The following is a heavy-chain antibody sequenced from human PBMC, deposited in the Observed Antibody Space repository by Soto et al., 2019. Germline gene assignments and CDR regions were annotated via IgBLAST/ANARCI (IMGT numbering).Heavy chain of an antibody. CDR2: INAGSGNT. D-gene: IGHD3-3*02. CDR1: GYTFSAYT. Sequence: ASVKVSCKASGYTFSAYTMNWVRQAPGQSLEWMGWINAGSGNTKYSQNFQGRVSITRDTSASTVYMELTGLTSEDTAVYYCARDTETLGPRANDALDIWGQGTMVTVSS. CDR3: ARDTETLGPRANDALDI. J-gene: IGHJ3*02. V-gene: IGHV1-3*01.